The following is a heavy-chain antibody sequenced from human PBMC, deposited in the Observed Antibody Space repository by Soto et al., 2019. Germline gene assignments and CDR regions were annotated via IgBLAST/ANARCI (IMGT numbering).Heavy chain of an antibody. Sequence: GGSLRLSCAASGFTFSSYSMNWVRQAPGKGLEWVSYISSSSSTIYYADSVKGRFTISRDNAKNSLYLQMNSLRDEDTAVYYCASETITYYYDSSGSYMGIDYWGQGTLVTVSS. CDR2: ISSSSSTI. D-gene: IGHD3-22*01. V-gene: IGHV3-48*02. J-gene: IGHJ4*02. CDR3: ASETITYYYDSSGSYMGIDY. CDR1: GFTFSSYS.